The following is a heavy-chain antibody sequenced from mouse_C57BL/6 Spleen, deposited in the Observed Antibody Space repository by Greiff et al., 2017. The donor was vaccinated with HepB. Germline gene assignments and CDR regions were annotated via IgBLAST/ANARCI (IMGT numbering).Heavy chain of an antibody. CDR3: ARRGYGNWDY. Sequence: VQLQQPGAELVMPGASVKLSCKASGYTFTSYWMHWVKQRPGQGLEWIGEIDPSDSYTNYNQKFKGKSTLTVDKSSSTAYMQLSSLTSEDSAVYYCARRGYGNWDYWGQGTTLTVSS. J-gene: IGHJ2*01. V-gene: IGHV1-69*01. D-gene: IGHD2-10*02. CDR2: IDPSDSYT. CDR1: GYTFTSYW.